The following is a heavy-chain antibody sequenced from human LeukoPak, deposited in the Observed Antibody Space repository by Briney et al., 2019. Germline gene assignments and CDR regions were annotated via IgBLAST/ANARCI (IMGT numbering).Heavy chain of an antibody. CDR1: GFTFSSYS. CDR2: ISNSSSTI. V-gene: IGHV3-48*04. D-gene: IGHD2-2*01. Sequence: PGGSLRLSCAASGFTFSSYSMNWVRQAPGKGLEWVSYISNSSSTIYYADSVKGRFTISRDNAKNSLYLQMNSLRAEDTAVYYCARVSSTSFNWFDPWGQGTLVTVSS. CDR3: ARVSSTSFNWFDP. J-gene: IGHJ5*02.